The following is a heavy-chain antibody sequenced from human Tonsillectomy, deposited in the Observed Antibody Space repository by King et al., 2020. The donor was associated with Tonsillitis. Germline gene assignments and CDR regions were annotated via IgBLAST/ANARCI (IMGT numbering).Heavy chain of an antibody. Sequence: QLVQSGGGVVQPGRSLRLSCAASGFTFSSYAMHWVRQAPGKGLEWVAVISNDGSNKNYTDSVKGRFTISRDNSKNTLYLQMNSLRAEDTALYYCARDLTLFCAGYDRFKTYGMDVWGQGTTVTVSS. J-gene: IGHJ6*02. CDR2: ISNDGSNK. D-gene: IGHD5-12*01. CDR3: ARDLTLFCAGYDRFKTYGMDV. CDR1: GFTFSSYA. V-gene: IGHV3-30*04.